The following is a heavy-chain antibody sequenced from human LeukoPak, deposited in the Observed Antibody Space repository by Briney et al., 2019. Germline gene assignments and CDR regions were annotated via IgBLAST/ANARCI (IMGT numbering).Heavy chain of an antibody. CDR1: GYSISSGYY. CDR3: ARTRHSGSYAPY. Sequence: PSETLSLTCTVSGYSISSGYYWGWIRQPPGKGLEWIGSIYYSGSTYYNPSLKSRVTISVDTSKNQFSLKLSSVTAADTAVYYCARTRHSGSYAPYWGQGTLVTVSS. CDR2: IYYSGST. V-gene: IGHV4-38-2*02. D-gene: IGHD1-26*01. J-gene: IGHJ4*02.